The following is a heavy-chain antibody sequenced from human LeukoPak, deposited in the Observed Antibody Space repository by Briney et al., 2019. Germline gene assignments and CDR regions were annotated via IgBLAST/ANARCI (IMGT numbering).Heavy chain of an antibody. CDR3: ARGKVIVVVPAGGRRGRAGWFDP. CDR2: INHSGST. J-gene: IGHJ5*02. V-gene: IGHV4-39*07. D-gene: IGHD2-2*01. CDR1: GGSISSSSYY. Sequence: PSETLSLTCTVSGGSISSSSYYWGWIRQPPGKGLEWIGEINHSGSTNYNPSLKSRVTISVDTSKNQFSLKLSSVTAADTAVYYCARGKVIVVVPAGGRRGRAGWFDPWGQGTLVTVSS.